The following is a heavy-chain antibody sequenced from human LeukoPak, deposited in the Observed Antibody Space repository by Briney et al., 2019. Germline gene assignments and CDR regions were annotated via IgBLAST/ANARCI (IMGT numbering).Heavy chain of an antibody. V-gene: IGHV4-61*01. Sequence: SETLSLTCTVSGGSISSSSYYWGWIRQPPGKGLEWIGYIYYSGSTNYNPSLKSRVTISVDTSKNQFSLKLSSVTAADTAVYYCARDYSSGWYRFDPWGQGTLVTVSS. CDR3: ARDYSSGWYRFDP. J-gene: IGHJ5*02. CDR2: IYYSGST. D-gene: IGHD6-19*01. CDR1: GGSISSSSYY.